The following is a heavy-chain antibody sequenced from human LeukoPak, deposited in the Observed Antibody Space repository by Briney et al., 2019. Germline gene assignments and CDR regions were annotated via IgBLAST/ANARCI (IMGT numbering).Heavy chain of an antibody. CDR2: MNPNSGKT. CDR1: GYTFTSYD. Sequence: ASVKVSCKASGYTFTSYDINWVRQATGHGLEWMGWMNPNSGKTGYAQKFQGRVTMTRNTSISTAYMELSSLRSEDTAVYYCARNKRGQWLATTGFDPWGQGTLVTVSS. D-gene: IGHD6-19*01. CDR3: ARNKRGQWLATTGFDP. J-gene: IGHJ5*02. V-gene: IGHV1-8*01.